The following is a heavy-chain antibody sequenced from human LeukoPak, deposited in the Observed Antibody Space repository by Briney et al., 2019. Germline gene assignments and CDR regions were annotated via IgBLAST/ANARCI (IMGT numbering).Heavy chain of an antibody. J-gene: IGHJ3*02. Sequence: GGSLRLSCAASGFTVSSNYMSWVRQAPGKGLEWVSVIYSGGSTYYADSVKGRFTISRDNSKNTLYLQMNSLRAEGTAVYYCASGSLHYYDSSGHHSHDAFDIWGQGTMVTVSS. CDR2: IYSGGST. CDR1: GFTVSSNY. D-gene: IGHD3-22*01. V-gene: IGHV3-53*01. CDR3: ASGSLHYYDSSGHHSHDAFDI.